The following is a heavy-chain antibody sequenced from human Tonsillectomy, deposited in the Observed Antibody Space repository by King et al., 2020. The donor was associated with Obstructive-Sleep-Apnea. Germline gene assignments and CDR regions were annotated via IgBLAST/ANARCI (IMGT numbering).Heavy chain of an antibody. Sequence: VQLQQWGTGLLKPSETLSLTCAVYGGSFSDYYWSWIRQPPGKGLEGIGEINHSGSTNYNPSLKSRVTISVDTSKNQFSLKLSSVTAADTAVYYCASGVVVVVAATRGWSFDPWGQGTLVTVSS. CDR2: INHSGST. CDR3: ASGVVVVVAATRGWSFDP. V-gene: IGHV4-34*01. J-gene: IGHJ5*02. CDR1: GGSFSDYY. D-gene: IGHD2-15*01.